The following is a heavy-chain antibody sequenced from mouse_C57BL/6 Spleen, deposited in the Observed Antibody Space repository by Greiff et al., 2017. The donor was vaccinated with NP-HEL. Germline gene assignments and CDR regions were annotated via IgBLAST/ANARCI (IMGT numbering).Heavy chain of an antibody. Sequence: VQLQQPGAELVMPGASVKLSCKASGYTFTSYWMHWVKQRPGQGLEWIGEIDPSDSYTNYNQKFKGKSTLTVDKSSSTAYMQLSSLTSEDSAVYYCARRGEGWYFDVWGTGTTVTVSS. CDR2: IDPSDSYT. V-gene: IGHV1-69*01. CDR1: GYTFTSYW. J-gene: IGHJ1*03. CDR3: ARRGEGWYFDV.